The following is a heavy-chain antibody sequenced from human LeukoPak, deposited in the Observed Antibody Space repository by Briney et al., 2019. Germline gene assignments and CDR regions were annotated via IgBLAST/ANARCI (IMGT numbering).Heavy chain of an antibody. J-gene: IGHJ5*02. CDR3: ARGDPYYDFWSGYEGSWFDP. CDR1: GFTFSSYS. D-gene: IGHD3-3*01. Sequence: PGGSLRLSCAASGFTFSSYSMNWVRQAPGKGLEWVSSISSSSSYIYYADSVKGRFTNSRDNAKNSLYLQMNSLRAEDTAVYYCARGDPYYDFWSGYEGSWFDPWGQGTLVTVSS. V-gene: IGHV3-21*01. CDR2: ISSSSSYI.